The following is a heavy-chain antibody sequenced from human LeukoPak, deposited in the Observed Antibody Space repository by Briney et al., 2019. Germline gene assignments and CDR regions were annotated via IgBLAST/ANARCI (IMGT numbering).Heavy chain of an antibody. Sequence: GGSLRLSCAASGFTFSSYAMSWIRQAPGKGLEWVSYISSSGSTIYYADSVKGRFTISRDNAKNSLYLQMNSLRAEDTAVYYCASALAVTTRRDYWGQGTLVTVSS. CDR2: ISSSGSTI. D-gene: IGHD4-17*01. CDR1: GFTFSSYA. CDR3: ASALAVTTRRDY. V-gene: IGHV3-11*04. J-gene: IGHJ4*02.